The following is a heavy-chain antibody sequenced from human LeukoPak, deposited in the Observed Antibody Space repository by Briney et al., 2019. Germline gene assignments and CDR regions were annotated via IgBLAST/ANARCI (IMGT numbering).Heavy chain of an antibody. V-gene: IGHV4-39*01. CDR2: IHYSGST. CDR1: GGSISDSTYY. CDR3: ARGDHYAAALFRY. D-gene: IGHD6-13*01. J-gene: IGHJ4*02. Sequence: SETLSLTCTVSGGSISDSTYYWGWIRQPPGKGLQWIGSIHYSGSTYYNPSLRSRVTISVDSSKNQFSLKLSSVTAADTAVYYCARGDHYAAALFRYWGQGTLVTVSS.